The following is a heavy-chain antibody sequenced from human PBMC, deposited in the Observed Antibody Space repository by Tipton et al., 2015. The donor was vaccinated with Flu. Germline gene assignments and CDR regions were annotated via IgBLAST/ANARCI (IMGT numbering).Heavy chain of an antibody. CDR1: GFTFSSYA. Sequence: SLRLSCAASGFTFSSYAMSWVRQAPGKGLEWVSVIYSGGSTYSADSVKGRFTISRDNSKNTLYLQMNSLRAEDTAVYYCSGTQGTFDIWGQGTMVTVSS. J-gene: IGHJ3*02. CDR2: IYSGGST. CDR3: SGTQGTFDI. D-gene: IGHD1-26*01. V-gene: IGHV3-53*01.